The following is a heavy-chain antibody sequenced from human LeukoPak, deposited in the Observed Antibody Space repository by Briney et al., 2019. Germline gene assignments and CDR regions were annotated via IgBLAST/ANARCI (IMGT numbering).Heavy chain of an antibody. CDR3: ARARGYSGYDSFDY. CDR1: GFTFSSYW. J-gene: IGHJ4*02. D-gene: IGHD5-12*01. Sequence: GGSLRLSCAASGFTFSSYWMSWVRQAPGKGLEWVANIKQDGSEKYYVDSVKGRFTISRDNAKNSLYLQMNSLRAEDTAVYYCARARGYSGYDSFDYWGQGTLVTVSS. V-gene: IGHV3-7*01. CDR2: IKQDGSEK.